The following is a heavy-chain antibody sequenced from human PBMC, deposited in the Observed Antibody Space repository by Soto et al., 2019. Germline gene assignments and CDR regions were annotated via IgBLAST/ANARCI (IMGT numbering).Heavy chain of an antibody. CDR1: GASITSRGSY. D-gene: IGHD3-10*01. V-gene: IGHV4-30-4*01. CDR2: ISYSGNT. J-gene: IGHJ6*02. Sequence: QVQLQESGPGLVKPSQTLSLTCSVSGASITSRGSYWTWIRQPPGKGLEWIGHISYSGNTFYNSSLKSRLTISVETSKNQFSRKMTSVTAADTAVYFCARETMWPSGRYYYYHMDVWGQGTTVPVSS. CDR3: ARETMWPSGRYYYYHMDV.